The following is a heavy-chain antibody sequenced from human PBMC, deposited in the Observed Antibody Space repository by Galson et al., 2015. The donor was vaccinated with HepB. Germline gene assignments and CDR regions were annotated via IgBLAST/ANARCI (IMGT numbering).Heavy chain of an antibody. D-gene: IGHD6-13*01. CDR3: ARLSPFGVAAAGTDDAVDI. CDR2: IYPGDSDT. V-gene: IGHV5-51*01. J-gene: IGHJ3*02. CDR1: GYSFSSYW. Sequence: QSGAEVKKPGESLKISCKGSGYSFSSYWIGWVRQMPEKGLDWTGIIYPGDSDTIYSPSFQGQVTISADKSISTAYLQWSSLKASDTAMYYCARLSPFGVAAAGTDDAVDIWGQGTMVTVSS.